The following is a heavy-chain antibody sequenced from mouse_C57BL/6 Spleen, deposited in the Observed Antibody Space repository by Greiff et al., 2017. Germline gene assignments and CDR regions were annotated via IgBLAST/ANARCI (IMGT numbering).Heavy chain of an antibody. CDR3: ARPMVTTGYVGYYAMDY. D-gene: IGHD2-2*01. CDR2: ISSGSGNT. V-gene: IGHV1-76*01. J-gene: IGHJ4*01. CDR1: GYTFTDYY. Sequence: QVQLKQSGAELVRPGASVKLSCKASGYTFTDYYINWVKQRPGQGLEWIARISSGSGNTYYNEKFKGKATLTADKSSSTADRQLSRLTSEDAAVYFCARPMVTTGYVGYYAMDYWGQGTSVTVSS.